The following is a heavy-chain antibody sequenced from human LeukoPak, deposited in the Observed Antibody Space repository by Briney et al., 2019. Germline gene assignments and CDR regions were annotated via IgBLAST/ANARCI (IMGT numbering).Heavy chain of an antibody. CDR3: ASPGRYSYGAYYFDY. CDR1: GGTFSSYA. Sequence: ASVKVSCKASGGTFSSYAISWVRQAPGQGLEWMGGIIPIFGTANYAQKFQGRVTITTDESTSTAYMELSSLRSEDTAVYYCASPGRYSYGAYYFDYWGQGTLVTVSS. V-gene: IGHV1-69*05. D-gene: IGHD5-18*01. CDR2: IIPIFGTA. J-gene: IGHJ4*02.